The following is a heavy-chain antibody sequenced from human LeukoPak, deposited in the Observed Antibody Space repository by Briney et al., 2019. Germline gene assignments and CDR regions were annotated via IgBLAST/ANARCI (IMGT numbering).Heavy chain of an antibody. CDR3: TRHSTYYDILTGYYDPRAFDI. V-gene: IGHV3-73*01. J-gene: IGHJ3*02. Sequence: GGSLRLSCAASGFTFSGSAMHWVRQASGKGLEWVGRIRSKANSYATAYAASVKGRFTISRDDSKNTAYLQMNSLKTEGTAVYYCTRHSTYYDILTGYYDPRAFDIWGQGTMVTVSS. CDR2: IRSKANSYAT. CDR1: GFTFSGSA. D-gene: IGHD3-9*01.